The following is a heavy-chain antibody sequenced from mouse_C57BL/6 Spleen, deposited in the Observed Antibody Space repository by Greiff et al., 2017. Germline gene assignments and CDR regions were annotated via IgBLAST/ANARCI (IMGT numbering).Heavy chain of an antibody. CDR2: INPGSGGT. Sequence: QVQLQQSGAELVRPGTSVKVSCKASGYAFTNYLIEWVKQRPGQGLEWIGVINPGSGGTNYNEKFKGKATLTADKSSSTAYMQLSSLTSEDSAVYFCARSYGGYAMDYWGQGTTVTVSS. CDR3: ARSYGGYAMDY. V-gene: IGHV1-54*01. D-gene: IGHD1-1*01. J-gene: IGHJ4*01. CDR1: GYAFTNYL.